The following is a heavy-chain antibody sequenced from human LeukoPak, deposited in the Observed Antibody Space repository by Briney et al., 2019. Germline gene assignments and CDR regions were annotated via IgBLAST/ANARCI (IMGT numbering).Heavy chain of an antibody. V-gene: IGHV3-64D*06. D-gene: IGHD5-12*01. J-gene: IGHJ4*02. CDR1: GFIFSTYT. CDR2: INGDGRTT. Sequence: GGSLRLSCSASGFIFSTYTMYWVRQAPGKGLEYVSVINGDGRTTYYIDSVKGRFTISRDNSKNTLYLQMSSLRADDTAVYYCVGDQVDDTGYLRWGQGTRVTVSA. CDR3: VGDQVDDTGYLR.